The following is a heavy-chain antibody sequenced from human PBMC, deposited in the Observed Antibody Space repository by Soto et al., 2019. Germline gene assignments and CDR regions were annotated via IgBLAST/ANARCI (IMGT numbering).Heavy chain of an antibody. D-gene: IGHD4-17*01. V-gene: IGHV3-15*01. CDR1: GFTFSNAW. CDR3: TTPLFPLTVTDY. Sequence: PGGSLRLSCAASGFTFSNAWMSWVRQAPGKGLEWVGRIKSKADGGTTDYAAPVKGRFTISRDDSKNTLYLQMNSLKTEDTAVYYCTTPLFPLTVTDYWGPGTLVTVSS. J-gene: IGHJ4*02. CDR2: IKSKADGGTT.